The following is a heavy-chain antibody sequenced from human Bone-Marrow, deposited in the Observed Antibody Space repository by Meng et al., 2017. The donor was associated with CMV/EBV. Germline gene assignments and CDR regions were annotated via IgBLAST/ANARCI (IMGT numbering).Heavy chain of an antibody. Sequence: SETLSLTCSVSGDSVSSTIYYWGWLRQPPGKGLEWIGSLYYSGSTYYNPSLKSRVTISVDTSKNKFSLNLSSVTAADTAVYYRARHFDYPNGFDIWGQGTMVTVSS. CDR2: LYYSGST. CDR1: GDSVSSTIYY. V-gene: IGHV4-39*01. J-gene: IGHJ3*02. D-gene: IGHD3-9*01. CDR3: ARHFDYPNGFDI.